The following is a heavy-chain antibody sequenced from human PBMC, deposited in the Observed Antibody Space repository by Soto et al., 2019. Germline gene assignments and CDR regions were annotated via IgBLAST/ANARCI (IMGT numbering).Heavy chain of an antibody. V-gene: IGHV3-23*01. Sequence: GGSLRLSCAASGFTFSSYAMSWVRQAPGKGLEWVSAISGSGGSTYYADSVKGRFTISRDNSKNTLYLQMNSLRAEDTAVYYCASPPPYYCSGGSCYRYCFDYWGQGTLVTVSS. CDR2: ISGSGGST. CDR3: ASPPPYYCSGGSCYRYCFDY. J-gene: IGHJ4*02. D-gene: IGHD2-15*01. CDR1: GFTFSSYA.